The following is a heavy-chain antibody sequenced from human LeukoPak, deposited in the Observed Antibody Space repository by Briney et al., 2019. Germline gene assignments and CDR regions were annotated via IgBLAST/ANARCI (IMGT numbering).Heavy chain of an antibody. Sequence: ASVTVSFKASGGTFSIYAISWVRQAPGQGLEWMGGIIPIFGTASYAQKFQGRVTITADESTSTAYMELSSLRSEDTAVYYCASDSGGSYYDILTGYNYWGQGTLVTVSS. CDR1: GGTFSIYA. V-gene: IGHV1-69*13. J-gene: IGHJ4*02. D-gene: IGHD3-9*01. CDR3: ASDSGGSYYDILTGYNY. CDR2: IIPIFGTA.